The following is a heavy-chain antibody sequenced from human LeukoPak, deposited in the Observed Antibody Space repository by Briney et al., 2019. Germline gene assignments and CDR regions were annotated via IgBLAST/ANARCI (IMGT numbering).Heavy chain of an antibody. D-gene: IGHD6-13*01. Sequence: PGGSLRLSCAASGFTFSSYSMNWVRQAPGKGLEWVSSISDDGAYIYYADSVKGRFTISRDNANSSLYLQMDSLSPEDTAVYYCARDPHNVAANWFDPWGQGALVTVSS. CDR1: GFTFSSYS. CDR2: ISDDGAYI. V-gene: IGHV3-21*01. CDR3: ARDPHNVAANWFDP. J-gene: IGHJ5*02.